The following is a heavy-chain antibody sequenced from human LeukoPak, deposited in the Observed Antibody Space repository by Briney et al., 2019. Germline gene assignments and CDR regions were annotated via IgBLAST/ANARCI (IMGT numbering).Heavy chain of an antibody. Sequence: GGSLRLSCTASGFTFGDYAMSWVRQAPGKGLEWVGFIRSKAYGGTTEYAASVKGRFTISRDGSKSIAYLQMNSLKTEDTAVYYCTREVDTAMVPPFDYWGQGTLVTVSS. CDR3: TREVDTAMVPPFDY. V-gene: IGHV3-49*04. CDR2: IRSKAYGGTT. D-gene: IGHD5-18*01. CDR1: GFTFGDYA. J-gene: IGHJ4*02.